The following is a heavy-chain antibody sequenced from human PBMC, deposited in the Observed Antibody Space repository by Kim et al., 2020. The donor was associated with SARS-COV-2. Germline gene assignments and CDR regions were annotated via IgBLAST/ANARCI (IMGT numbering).Heavy chain of an antibody. J-gene: IGHJ6*02. D-gene: IGHD3-3*01. CDR3: ARGYIQRFLEIDDYYYGMDV. Sequence: GGSLRLSCAASGFTFSSYSMNWVRQAPGKGLEWVSSISSSSSYIYYADSVKGRFTISRDNAKNSLYLQMNSLRAEDTAVYYCARGYIQRFLEIDDYYYGMDVWGQGTTVTVSS. CDR2: ISSSSSYI. V-gene: IGHV3-21*01. CDR1: GFTFSSYS.